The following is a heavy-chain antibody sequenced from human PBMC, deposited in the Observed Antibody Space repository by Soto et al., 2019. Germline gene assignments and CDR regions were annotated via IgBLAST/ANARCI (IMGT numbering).Heavy chain of an antibody. CDR1: GGSISSSSYY. V-gene: IGHV4-39*01. CDR3: ARHFYSSGWYWEDYYYYGMDV. D-gene: IGHD6-13*01. Sequence: QLQLQESGPGLVKPSETLSLTCTVSGGSISSSSYYWGWIRQPPGKGLEWIGSSYYSGSTYYNPSLKGRVTISVDTSKNQLSLQLSCVTAADTAVYYCARHFYSSGWYWEDYYYYGMDVWGQGTTVTVSS. CDR2: SYYSGST. J-gene: IGHJ6*02.